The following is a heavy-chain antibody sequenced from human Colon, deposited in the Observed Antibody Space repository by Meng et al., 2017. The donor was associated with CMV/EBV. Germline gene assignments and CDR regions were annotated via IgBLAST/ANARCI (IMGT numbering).Heavy chain of an antibody. CDR3: ARRYGPFDP. D-gene: IGHD5-18*01. Sequence: LTCSVSGDSNSRGDYYWSWIRQPPGKGLEWIGYIYYSGSTYYNPSLKSRVTMSLDTSKNQFSLNLKSVTAADTAVYYCARRYGPFDPWGPGTLVTVSS. V-gene: IGHV4-30-4*01. CDR1: GDSNSRGDYY. CDR2: IYYSGST. J-gene: IGHJ5*02.